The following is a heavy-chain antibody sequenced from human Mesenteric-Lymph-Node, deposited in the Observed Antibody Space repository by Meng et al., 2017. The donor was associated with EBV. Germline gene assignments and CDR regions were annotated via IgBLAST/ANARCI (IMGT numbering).Heavy chain of an antibody. CDR1: GSTFTTYD. J-gene: IGHJ4*02. V-gene: IGHV1-8*01. CDR2: MNPNIGNT. D-gene: IGHD3-10*01. CDR3: ARGVEGSGRDWYY. Sequence: QVQLVQTGAEVKKPGAPVKVSCKASGSTFTTYDINWVRQATGQGLEWMGWMNPNIGNTGYAQKFQGRVSMTRDTSISTAYMELSSLKSEDTAVYYCARGVEGSGRDWYYWGQGTLVTVSS.